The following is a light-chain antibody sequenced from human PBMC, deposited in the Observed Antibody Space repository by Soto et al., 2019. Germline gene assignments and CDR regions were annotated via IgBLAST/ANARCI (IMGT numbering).Light chain of an antibody. CDR2: KAS. CDR3: QQYNGLPTWT. J-gene: IGKJ1*01. Sequence: DLQMTQSPSTLSASVGDRVTITCRASQNIYIWLAWYQKKPGKAPNLLIYKASTLQSGVPSRFSGNGSGTEFTLNITSLQPDDSATYYCQQYNGLPTWTFGQGTKVEIK. V-gene: IGKV1-5*03. CDR1: QNIYIW.